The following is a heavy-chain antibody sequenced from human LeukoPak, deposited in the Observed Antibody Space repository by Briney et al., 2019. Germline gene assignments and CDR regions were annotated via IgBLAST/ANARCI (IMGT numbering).Heavy chain of an antibody. CDR1: GFTFSSYA. CDR2: ISGSGGST. V-gene: IGHV3-23*01. D-gene: IGHD3-22*01. J-gene: IGHJ4*02. CDR3: AKDHDDYHDSSGYCLDY. Sequence: GGSLRLSCAASGFTFSSYAMSWVRQAPGKGLEWVSAISGSGGSTYYADSVKGRFTISRDNSKNTLYLQMNSLRAEDTAVYYCAKDHDDYHDSSGYCLDYWGQGTLVTVSS.